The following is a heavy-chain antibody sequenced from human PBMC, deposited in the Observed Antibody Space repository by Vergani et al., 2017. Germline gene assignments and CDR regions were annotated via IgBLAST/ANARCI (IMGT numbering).Heavy chain of an antibody. J-gene: IGHJ6*03. CDR3: VREGSYCGSTTYRNPSYGYYYHMDV. D-gene: IGHD2-21*01. CDR1: GFTFSTYA. V-gene: IGHV3-33*01. CDR2: IYYDGSKK. Sequence: QVQLVESGGGVVQPGRSLRLSCTSSGFTFSTYAMHWVRQALGKGLEWVAIIYYDGSKKYYADSVKGRFTISRDNSKNTLDLLMSSVRAEDTAIYYCVREGSYCGSTTYRNPSYGYYYHMDVWGEGTTVTVSS.